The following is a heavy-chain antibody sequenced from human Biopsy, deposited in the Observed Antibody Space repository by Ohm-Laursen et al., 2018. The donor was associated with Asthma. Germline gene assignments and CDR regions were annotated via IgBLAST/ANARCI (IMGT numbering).Heavy chain of an antibody. CDR1: GFTFSSYG. CDR2: IWYDGSNK. J-gene: IGHJ4*02. D-gene: IGHD6-19*01. CDR3: ARDREYSSGWYQPLFDY. Sequence: SLRLSCSASGFTFSSYGMHWVRQAPGKGLEWVAVIWYDGSNKYYADSVKGRFTISRDNSKNTLYLQMNSLKAEDTAVYYCARDREYSSGWYQPLFDYWGQGTLVTVSS. V-gene: IGHV3-33*01.